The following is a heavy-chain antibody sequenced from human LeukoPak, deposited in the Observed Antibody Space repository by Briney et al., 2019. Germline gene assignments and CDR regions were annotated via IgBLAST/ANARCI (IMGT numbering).Heavy chain of an antibody. D-gene: IGHD6-13*01. J-gene: IGHJ4*02. Sequence: SETLSLTCTVSGGSISSYYWSWLRQPPGKGLEWIGYIYYSWSTNYNPSLKSRVTISVDTSKNQFSLKLSSVTAADTAVYYCARKAAAFDYWGQGTLVTVSS. CDR1: GGSISSYY. V-gene: IGHV4-59*01. CDR2: IYYSWST. CDR3: ARKAAAFDY.